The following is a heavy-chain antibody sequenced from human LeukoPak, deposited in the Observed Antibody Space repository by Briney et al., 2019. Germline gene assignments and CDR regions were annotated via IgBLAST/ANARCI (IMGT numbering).Heavy chain of an antibody. Sequence: GGSLRLSCAASGFTFSSYAMSWVRQAPGKGPEWVSAISGSGGSTYYADSVKGRFTISRDNSKNTVYLQMNSLRAEDTAVYYCARGKWNYPFDYWGQGTLVTVSS. CDR1: GFTFSSYA. J-gene: IGHJ4*02. CDR2: ISGSGGST. D-gene: IGHD1-7*01. CDR3: ARGKWNYPFDY. V-gene: IGHV3-23*01.